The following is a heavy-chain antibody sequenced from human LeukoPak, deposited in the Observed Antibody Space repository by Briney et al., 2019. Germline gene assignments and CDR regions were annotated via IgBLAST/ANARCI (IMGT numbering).Heavy chain of an antibody. CDR2: IIPIFGTA. J-gene: IGHJ4*02. CDR1: GGTFSSYA. D-gene: IGHD3-10*01. CDR3: AGSGKQLAPLIFDY. Sequence: SVKVSCKASGGTFSSYAISWVRQAPGQGLEWMGGIIPIFGTANYAQKFQGRVTITTDESTSTAYMELSSLRSEDTAVYYCAGSGKQLAPLIFDYWGQGTLVTVSS. V-gene: IGHV1-69*05.